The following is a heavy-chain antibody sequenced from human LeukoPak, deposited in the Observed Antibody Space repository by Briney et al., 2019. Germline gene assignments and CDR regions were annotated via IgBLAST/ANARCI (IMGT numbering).Heavy chain of an antibody. CDR2: ISPYNGNT. CDR1: GYDFTSVS. Sequence: GASVKVSCKASGYDFTSVSITWVRRAPGQGLEWMGWISPYNGNTRHAQKFQGRAAMTTDTSTTTAYMELRGLRFNDTAVYYCARAGPGSGWYFDYWGQGTLVTVSS. D-gene: IGHD6-19*01. CDR3: ARAGPGSGWYFDY. J-gene: IGHJ4*02. V-gene: IGHV1-18*01.